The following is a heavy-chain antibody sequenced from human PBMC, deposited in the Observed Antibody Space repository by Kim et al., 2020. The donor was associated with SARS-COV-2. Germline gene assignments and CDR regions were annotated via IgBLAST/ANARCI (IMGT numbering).Heavy chain of an antibody. CDR2: IKQDGSEK. CDR1: GFTFSSYW. Sequence: GGSLRLSCAASGFTFSSYWMSWVRQAPGKGLEWVANIKQDGSEKYYVDSVKGRFTISRDNAKNSLYLQMNSLRADDTAVYYCARDLGYGSGRLAYYYYGMDVWGQGTTVTVSS. D-gene: IGHD3-10*01. J-gene: IGHJ6*02. CDR3: ARDLGYGSGRLAYYYYGMDV. V-gene: IGHV3-7*01.